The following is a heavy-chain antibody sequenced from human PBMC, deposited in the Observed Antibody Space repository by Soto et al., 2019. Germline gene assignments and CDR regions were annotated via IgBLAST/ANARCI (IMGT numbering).Heavy chain of an antibody. CDR2: ISSDGNTK. J-gene: IGHJ4*01. V-gene: IGHV3-30*18. CDR3: AKEVAVAGDFDY. CDR1: GFTFSSYG. D-gene: IGHD6-19*01. Sequence: QVRLVESGGGVVQPGRSLRLSCVASGFTFSSYGIHWVRQAPGKGLEWVAVISSDGNTKYYADSVKGRFTISRDNSKNTLYLQMDSLRHEDTAVYYCAKEVAVAGDFDYWGHGTLVTAS.